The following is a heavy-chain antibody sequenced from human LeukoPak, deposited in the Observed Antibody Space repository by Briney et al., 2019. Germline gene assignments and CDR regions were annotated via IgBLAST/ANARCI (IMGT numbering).Heavy chain of an antibody. Sequence: SVKVSCKASGGTFSSYAISWVRQAPGQGLEWMGRIIPILGIANYAQKFQGRVTITADKSTSTAYMERSSLRSEDTAVYYCARAVGDYVLNWFDPWGQGTLVTVSS. CDR1: GGTFSSYA. CDR3: ARAVGDYVLNWFDP. CDR2: IIPILGIA. J-gene: IGHJ5*02. V-gene: IGHV1-69*04. D-gene: IGHD4-17*01.